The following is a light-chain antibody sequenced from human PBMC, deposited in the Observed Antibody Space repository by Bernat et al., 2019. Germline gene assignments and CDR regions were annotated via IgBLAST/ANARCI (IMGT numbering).Light chain of an antibody. V-gene: IGLV3-21*04. CDR2: YDS. CDR3: QVWDSRSVRQRV. J-gene: IGLJ1*01. CDR1: NIGSKS. Sequence: SYVLTQPPSVSVAPGKTARITCGGNNIGSKSVHWYQQKPGQAPVLVIYYDSDRPSGIPERFSGSNSGNTATLTISRVEAGDEADYYCQVWDSRSVRQRVFGTGTKVTVL.